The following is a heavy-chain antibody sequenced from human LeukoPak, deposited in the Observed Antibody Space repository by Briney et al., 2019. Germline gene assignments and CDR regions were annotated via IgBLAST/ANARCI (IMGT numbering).Heavy chain of an antibody. CDR3: ARHRDDGFLDY. CDR2: IYPGDSDT. CDR1: GYIFTSYW. Sequence: GASLQISCKGSGYIFTSYWIGWVRQLPGKGLEWMGIIYPGDSDTRYSPSFQGQVTISADKSISTAYLQWSSLKASDTAMYYCARHRDDGFLDYWGQGTLVTVSS. J-gene: IGHJ4*02. D-gene: IGHD5-24*01. V-gene: IGHV5-51*01.